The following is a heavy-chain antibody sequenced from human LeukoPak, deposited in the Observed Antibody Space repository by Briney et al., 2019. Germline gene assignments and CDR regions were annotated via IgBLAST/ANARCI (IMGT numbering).Heavy chain of an antibody. Sequence: ASVKVSCKASGYTFTNYGLSWVRQAPGQGLEWMGWISAYNGNTNYAQKLQDRVTMTTDTSTSTAYMELRSLRSDDTAVYYCVRDGESGSPTAGDFDYWGQGTLVTVSS. CDR2: ISAYNGNT. D-gene: IGHD1-26*01. V-gene: IGHV1-18*01. CDR1: GYTFTNYG. CDR3: VRDGESGSPTAGDFDY. J-gene: IGHJ4*02.